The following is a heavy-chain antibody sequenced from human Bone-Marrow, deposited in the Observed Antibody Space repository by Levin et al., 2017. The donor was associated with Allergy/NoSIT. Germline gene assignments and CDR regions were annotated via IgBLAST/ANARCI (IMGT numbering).Heavy chain of an antibody. J-gene: IGHJ4*02. CDR2: IYYSGST. CDR3: ARAIGQWLRPAYYFDY. V-gene: IGHV4-31*03. CDR1: GGSISSGGYY. D-gene: IGHD5-12*01. Sequence: SETLSLTCTVSGGSISSGGYYWSWIRQHPGKGLEWIGYIYYSGSTYYNPSLKSRVTISVDTSKNQFSLKLSSVTAADTAVYYCARAIGQWLRPAYYFDYWGQGTLVTVSS.